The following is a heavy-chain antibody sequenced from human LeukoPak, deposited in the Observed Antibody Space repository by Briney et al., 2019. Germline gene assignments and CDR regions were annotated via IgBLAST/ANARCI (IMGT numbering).Heavy chain of an antibody. V-gene: IGHV1-69*05. CDR3: ARDTRTVMSGYDYGYFDY. Sequence: SVKVSCKASGGTFSSYAISWVRQAPGQGLEWMGGIIPIFGTANYAQKFQGRVTITTDESTGTAYMELSSLRSEDTAVYYCARDTRTVMSGYDYGYFDYWGQGTLVTVSS. D-gene: IGHD5-12*01. CDR2: IIPIFGTA. CDR1: GGTFSSYA. J-gene: IGHJ4*02.